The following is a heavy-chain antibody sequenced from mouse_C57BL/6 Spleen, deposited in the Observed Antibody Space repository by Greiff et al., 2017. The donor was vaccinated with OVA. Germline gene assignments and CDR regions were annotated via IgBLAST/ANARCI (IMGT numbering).Heavy chain of an antibody. Sequence: QVQLQQPGAELVKPGASVPLSCKASGYTFTSYWMQWVKQRPGQGLELIGEIDPSDSSTNYNQKFKGKATLTVDTSSSTAYMQLSSLTSEDSAVYYCARPYGSSYRWYFDVWGTGTTVTVSS. V-gene: IGHV1-50*01. J-gene: IGHJ1*03. CDR2: IDPSDSST. CDR1: GYTFTSYW. CDR3: ARPYGSSYRWYFDV. D-gene: IGHD1-1*01.